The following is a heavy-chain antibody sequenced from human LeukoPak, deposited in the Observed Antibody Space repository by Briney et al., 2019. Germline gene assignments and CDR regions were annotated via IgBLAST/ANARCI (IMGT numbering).Heavy chain of an antibody. J-gene: IGHJ6*02. D-gene: IGHD1-14*01. CDR1: GGTFSSYA. Sequence: SVKVSCRASGGTFSSYAISWVRQAPGQGLEWMGGIIPIFGTANYAQKFQGRVTITADESTSTAYMELSSLRSEDTAVYYCARPDSGIKDYYGMDVWGQGTTVTVSS. CDR3: ARPDSGIKDYYGMDV. CDR2: IIPIFGTA. V-gene: IGHV1-69*13.